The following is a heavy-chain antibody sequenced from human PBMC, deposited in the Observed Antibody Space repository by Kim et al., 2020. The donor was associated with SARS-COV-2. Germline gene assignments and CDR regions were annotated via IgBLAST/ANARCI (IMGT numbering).Heavy chain of an antibody. Sequence: GGSLRLSCAASGFIFSSHAMSWVRQAPGKGLEWVSAIGAGGSTYYADSVEGRFTISRDSSKNTLFLQMNSLRAEDTAVYYCAKFKGGLSSSWYEDYWGQGTLVTVSS. D-gene: IGHD6-13*01. V-gene: IGHV3-23*01. CDR1: GFIFSSHA. J-gene: IGHJ4*02. CDR2: IGAGGST. CDR3: AKFKGGLSSSWYEDY.